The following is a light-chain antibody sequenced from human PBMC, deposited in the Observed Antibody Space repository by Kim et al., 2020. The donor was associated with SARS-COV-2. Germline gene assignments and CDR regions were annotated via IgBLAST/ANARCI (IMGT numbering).Light chain of an antibody. J-gene: IGLJ3*02. CDR3: NSRDSSGEHRV. CDR1: SLRTYY. Sequence: ALGQTGRITCQGDSLRTYYASWYLQKPGQAPMLVIFANNNRPSGIPDRFSGSKSGNTASLTITGTQAEDEADYFCNSRDSSGEHRVFGGGTQLTVL. V-gene: IGLV3-19*01. CDR2: ANN.